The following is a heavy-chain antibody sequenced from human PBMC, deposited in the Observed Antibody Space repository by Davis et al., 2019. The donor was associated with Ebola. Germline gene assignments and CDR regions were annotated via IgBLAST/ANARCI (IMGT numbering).Heavy chain of an antibody. Sequence: PGGSLRLSCAVSGGSISSSNWWSWVRQPPGKGLEWIGEIYHSGSTNYNPSLKSRVTISVDTSKNQFSLKLSSVTAADTAVYYCARASITIFGVAPGGGYYYGMDVWGQGTTVTVSS. CDR3: ARASITIFGVAPGGGYYYGMDV. CDR1: GGSISSSNW. CDR2: IYHSGST. D-gene: IGHD3-3*01. J-gene: IGHJ6*02. V-gene: IGHV4-4*02.